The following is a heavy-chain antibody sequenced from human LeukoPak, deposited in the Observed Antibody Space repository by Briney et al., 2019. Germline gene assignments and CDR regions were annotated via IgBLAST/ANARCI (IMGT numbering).Heavy chain of an antibody. CDR3: AKVLRYFDWFTAFDI. D-gene: IGHD3-9*01. V-gene: IGHV3-9*01. CDR1: GFTFDDYA. J-gene: IGHJ3*02. Sequence: PGGSLRLSCAASGFTFDDYAMHWVRQAPGKGLEWVSGISWNSGSIVYADSVKGRFTISRDNAKNSLYLQMNSLRAEDTALYYCAKVLRYFDWFTAFDIWGQGTMVTVSS. CDR2: ISWNSGSI.